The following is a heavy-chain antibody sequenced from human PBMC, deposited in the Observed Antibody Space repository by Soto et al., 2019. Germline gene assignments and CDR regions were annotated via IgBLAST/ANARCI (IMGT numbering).Heavy chain of an antibody. CDR3: VRGCASGSFDF. D-gene: IGHD3-10*01. J-gene: IGHJ4*02. CDR1: GFTFSTYA. Sequence: EVQLVESGGGLVQPGGSLRLSCAASGFTFSTYAMHWVRQATGKGLEWVSAIGTAGDTYYPGSVKGRFTISRENAKNSLFLEMNSLRAEDTAVYYCVRGCASGSFDFWGQGTLVTVPS. CDR2: IGTAGDT. V-gene: IGHV3-13*01.